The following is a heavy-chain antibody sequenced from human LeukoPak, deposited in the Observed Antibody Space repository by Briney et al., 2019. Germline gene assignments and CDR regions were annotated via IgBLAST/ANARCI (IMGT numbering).Heavy chain of an antibody. CDR3: VKSMRVGDAFDI. D-gene: IGHD3-22*01. CDR1: GGSISSDSFY. V-gene: IGHV4-61*02. J-gene: IGHJ3*02. Sequence: NPSGTLSLTCTVSGGSISSDSFYWSWIRQPAGKGLEWIGRIQTSGSTNYNPSLTSRVTISADTSKNQFSLKLSSVTAADTAVYYCVKSMRVGDAFDIWGQGTMVTVSS. CDR2: IQTSGST.